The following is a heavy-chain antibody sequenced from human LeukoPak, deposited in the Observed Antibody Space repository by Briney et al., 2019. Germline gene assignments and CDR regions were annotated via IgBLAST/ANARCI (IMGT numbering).Heavy chain of an antibody. V-gene: IGHV1-18*01. CDR1: GYIFTSYG. J-gene: IGHJ4*02. D-gene: IGHD3-10*01. CDR2: ISALNGNT. Sequence: ASVKVSCEASGYIFTSYGFAWVRQAPGQGLEWMGWISALNGNTNYAQKFQGRVTMTTDTSTSTAYMELNDTAMYYCARDPEGVTPLDYWGQGTPVTVSS. CDR3: ARDPEGVTPLDY.